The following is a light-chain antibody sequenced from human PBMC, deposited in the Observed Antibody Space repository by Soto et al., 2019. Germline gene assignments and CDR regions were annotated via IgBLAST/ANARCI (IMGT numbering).Light chain of an antibody. Sequence: QSVLTQPPSVSEAPGQRVTISCTGSSSNIGAGYEAHWYQQVPGTAPKLLIYENNNRPSGVPDRFSGSKSGTSASLAITGLQAEDEAEYYSQPYDSSLSGYVFGTGTKVTVL. CDR2: ENN. J-gene: IGLJ1*01. V-gene: IGLV1-40*01. CDR1: SSNIGAGYE. CDR3: QPYDSSLSGYV.